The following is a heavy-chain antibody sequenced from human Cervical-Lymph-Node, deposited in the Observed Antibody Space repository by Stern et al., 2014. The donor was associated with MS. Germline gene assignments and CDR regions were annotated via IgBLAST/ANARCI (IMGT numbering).Heavy chain of an antibody. J-gene: IGHJ6*02. CDR3: ARVVVVVSVNDGMDV. CDR1: GFTFSRYA. Sequence: VQLVESGGGVVQPGGSLRLACAASGFTFSRYAMHWVRQAPGKGPEWVAAISYDGSTDYYANSVKGRFTISRDNSKNTLYLQMNSLRADDTAVYFCARVVVVVSVNDGMDVWGQGTRVTVSS. V-gene: IGHV3-30-3*01. D-gene: IGHD2-21*01. CDR2: ISYDGSTD.